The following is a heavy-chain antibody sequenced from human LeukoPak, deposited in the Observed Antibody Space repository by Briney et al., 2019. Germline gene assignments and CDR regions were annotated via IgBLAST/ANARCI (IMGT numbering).Heavy chain of an antibody. CDR1: GGSFSGYY. CDR2: INHSGST. J-gene: IGHJ6*03. Sequence: PSETLSLTCAVYGGSFSGYYWSWLRQPPGKGLEGIGEINHSGSTNYNPSLTSRVTISVDTSKNQFSLKLSSVPAADTAVYYCARAHYYGSGSYYRMHYYYYMDVWGKGTTVTVSS. CDR3: ARAHYYGSGSYYRMHYYYYMDV. V-gene: IGHV4-34*01. D-gene: IGHD3-10*01.